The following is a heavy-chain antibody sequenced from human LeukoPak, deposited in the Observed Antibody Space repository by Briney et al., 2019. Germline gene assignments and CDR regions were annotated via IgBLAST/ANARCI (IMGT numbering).Heavy chain of an antibody. CDR1: GFTFSNLW. Sequence: GGSLRLSCAASGFTFSNLWMSWVRQAPGKGLKWVANIKQDGSEKYYVDSVKGRFTIARDNAQNSLYLQMNSLRAEDTAIYYCATSTAAAGTDWGQGTLVTVSS. CDR3: ATSTAAAGTD. J-gene: IGHJ4*02. V-gene: IGHV3-7*03. D-gene: IGHD6-13*01. CDR2: IKQDGSEK.